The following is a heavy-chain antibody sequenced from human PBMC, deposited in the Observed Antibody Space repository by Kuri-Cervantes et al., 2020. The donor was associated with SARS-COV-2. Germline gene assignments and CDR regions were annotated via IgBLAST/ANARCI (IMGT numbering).Heavy chain of an antibody. Sequence: ASVKVSCKASGYTFTSYGISWVRQASGQGLEWMGWISAYNGNTNYAQKLQGRVTMTTDTSTSTAYMELRSLRSDDTAVYYCAGRLRFSHSDAFDIWGQGTMVTVSS. D-gene: IGHD3-3*01. CDR3: AGRLRFSHSDAFDI. CDR2: ISAYNGNT. CDR1: GYTFTSYG. J-gene: IGHJ3*02. V-gene: IGHV1-18*01.